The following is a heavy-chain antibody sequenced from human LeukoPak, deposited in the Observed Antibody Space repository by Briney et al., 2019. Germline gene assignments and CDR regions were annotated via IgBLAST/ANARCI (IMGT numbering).Heavy chain of an antibody. Sequence: SETLSLTCTVSGGSISSCYWSWIPHPPGKGLEWIGYIYYSGSTNHNPSLKSRVTISVSTSKNQCSLKLSYVTAAETAVYYCARHLYKVHHFDFWGQGTLCTVSS. CDR3: ARHLYKVHHFDF. CDR2: IYYSGST. D-gene: IGHD1-14*01. J-gene: IGHJ4*02. V-gene: IGHV4-59*08. CDR1: GGSISSCY.